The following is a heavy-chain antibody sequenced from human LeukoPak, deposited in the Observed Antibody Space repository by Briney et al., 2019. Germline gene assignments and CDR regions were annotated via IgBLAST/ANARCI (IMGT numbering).Heavy chain of an antibody. J-gene: IGHJ4*02. V-gene: IGHV4-4*07. CDR1: GGSISGYY. CDR2: IYTTGST. CDR3: VRMSAYNYFDS. D-gene: IGHD5-24*01. Sequence: SETLSLTCTVSGGSISGYYWSWIRQPAGKGLEWIGRIYTTGSTNYNPSLRSRVTISVDTSKNQFSLKLSSVTAADTALYYCVRMSAYNYFDSWGQGTLVTVSS.